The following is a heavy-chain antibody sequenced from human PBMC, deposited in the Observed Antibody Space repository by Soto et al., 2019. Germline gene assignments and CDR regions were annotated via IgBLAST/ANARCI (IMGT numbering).Heavy chain of an antibody. J-gene: IGHJ6*03. V-gene: IGHV3-30*03. CDR3: ASNYYDFWSGYYDYYYLDV. CDR2: ISHDGSNK. CDR1: GFTFTTCG. Sequence: QVQLAESGGGVVQPGRSLRLSCAASGFTFTTCGMHWVRQAPGKGLEWVALISHDGSNKYYAESLKGRFTISRDNSKNTLNLQMNSLRAEDTAVYYCASNYYDFWSGYYDYYYLDVWGKGTTVTVSS. D-gene: IGHD3-3*01.